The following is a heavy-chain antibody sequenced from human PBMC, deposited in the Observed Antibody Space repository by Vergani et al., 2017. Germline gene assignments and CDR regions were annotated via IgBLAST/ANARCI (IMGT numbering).Heavy chain of an antibody. Sequence: QMQLVQSGPEVKKPGTSVKVSCKASGFTFTSSAVQWVRQARGQRLEWIGWIVVGSGNTNYAQKFQERVTITRDMSTSTAYMGLSSLRSEDTAVYYCAADIVVVPAAADYYYYGMDVWGQGTTVTVSS. CDR2: IVVGSGNT. J-gene: IGHJ6*02. V-gene: IGHV1-58*01. D-gene: IGHD2-2*01. CDR1: GFTFTSSA. CDR3: AADIVVVPAAADYYYYGMDV.